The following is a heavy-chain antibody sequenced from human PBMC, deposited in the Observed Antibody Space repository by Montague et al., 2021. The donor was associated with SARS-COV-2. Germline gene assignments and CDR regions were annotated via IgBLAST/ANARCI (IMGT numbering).Heavy chain of an antibody. Sequence: SLSLSFAASGFPFSSYAMSWVRQAPGKGLEWVSVISGSGGSTYYADSVKGRFTISRDNSKNTLYLQMNSLRAEDTAVYYCAKDPRWDFWSGYYFDPWGQGTLVTVSS. J-gene: IGHJ5*02. CDR1: GFPFSSYA. CDR3: AKDPRWDFWSGYYFDP. CDR2: ISGSGGST. D-gene: IGHD3-3*01. V-gene: IGHV3-23*01.